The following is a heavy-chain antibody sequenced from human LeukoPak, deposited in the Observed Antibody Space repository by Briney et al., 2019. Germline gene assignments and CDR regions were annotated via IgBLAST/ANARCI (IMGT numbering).Heavy chain of an antibody. D-gene: IGHD2-21*01. CDR1: GDSVTSYY. CDR3: ARLDYFGDGCFNH. J-gene: IGHJ4*02. V-gene: IGHV4-59*08. CDR2: VSYDGTT. Sequence: SETLSLTCSVSGDSVTSYYYSWIRQPPGKGLEWIGHVSYDGTTNYTPSLRSRVIMAVDTAKNNISLRLTSVTAADTAIYYCARLDYFGDGCFNHRGQGTRVTVSS.